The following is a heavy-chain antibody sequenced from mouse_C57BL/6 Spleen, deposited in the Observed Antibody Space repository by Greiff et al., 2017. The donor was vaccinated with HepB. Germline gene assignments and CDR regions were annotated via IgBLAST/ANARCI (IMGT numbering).Heavy chain of an antibody. Sequence: VQLQQSGAELARPGASVKLSCTASGYTFTSYGISWVKQSPGQGLEWIGEIYPRSGNTYYNDKVKGKATLTADKSSSTVYMELRSLTSEDSAVYFCARVEAGWFAYWGQGTLVTVSA. CDR2: IYPRSGNT. CDR1: GYTFTSYG. J-gene: IGHJ3*01. V-gene: IGHV1-81*01. CDR3: ARVEAGWFAY.